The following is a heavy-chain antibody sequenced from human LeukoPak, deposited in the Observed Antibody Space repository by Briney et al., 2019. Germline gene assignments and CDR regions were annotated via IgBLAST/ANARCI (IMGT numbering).Heavy chain of an antibody. V-gene: IGHV3-73*01. CDR3: TRANGWDAFDI. D-gene: IGHD6-19*01. Sequence: GGSLRLSCAASGFTFSRYGMHWVRQASGKGLEWVGRIRSKANSYATAYAASVKGRFTISRDDSKKMAYLQMNNLKTEDTAMYYCTRANGWDAFDIWGQGTMVTVSS. CDR1: GFTFSRYG. CDR2: IRSKANSYAT. J-gene: IGHJ3*02.